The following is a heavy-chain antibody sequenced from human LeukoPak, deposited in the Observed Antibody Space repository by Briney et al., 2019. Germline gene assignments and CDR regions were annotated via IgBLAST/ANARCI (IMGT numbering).Heavy chain of an antibody. CDR2: MNSNSGNT. CDR1: GYTFSSSD. CDR3: ARGNSGSYYLDY. V-gene: IGHV1-8*01. J-gene: IGHJ4*02. D-gene: IGHD1-26*01. Sequence: ASVKVSCKASGYTFSSSDINWVRQATGQGLEWMGWMNSNSGNTGYAQKFQGRVTMTRNTSISTAYMELSSLRSEDTAVYYCARGNSGSYYLDYWGQGTLVTVSS.